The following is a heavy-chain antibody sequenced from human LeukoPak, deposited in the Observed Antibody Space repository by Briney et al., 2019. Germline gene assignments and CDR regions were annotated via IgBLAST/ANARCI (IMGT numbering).Heavy chain of an antibody. CDR3: ARSRIQSWPLDY. V-gene: IGHV3-21*01. J-gene: IGHJ4*02. CDR2: ISSSSSYI. D-gene: IGHD5-18*01. Sequence: PGASLRLSCAASGFTFSSYSMNWVRQAPGKGMEWVSSISSSSSYIYYADSVKGRFTISRDNAKNSLYLQMNSLRAEDTAVYYCARSRIQSWPLDYWGQGTLVTVSS. CDR1: GFTFSSYS.